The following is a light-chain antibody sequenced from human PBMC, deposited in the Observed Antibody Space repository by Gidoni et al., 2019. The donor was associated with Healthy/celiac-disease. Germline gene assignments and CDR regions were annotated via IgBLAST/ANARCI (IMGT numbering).Light chain of an antibody. CDR2: GNS. CDR3: QSYDSSLSGFWV. CDR1: SSNIGAGYD. V-gene: IGLV1-40*01. J-gene: IGLJ3*02. Sequence: SVLTQPPSVSGAPGQRVPISFTGSSSNIGAGYDVHWYQQLPGTAPKLLIYGNSNRPSGVPDRFAGSKSGTSASLAITGLQAEDEADYYCQSYDSSLSGFWVFGGGTKLTVL.